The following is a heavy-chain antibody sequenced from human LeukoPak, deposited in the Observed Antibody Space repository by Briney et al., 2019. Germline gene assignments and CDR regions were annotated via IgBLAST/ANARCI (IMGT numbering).Heavy chain of an antibody. J-gene: IGHJ6*03. CDR2: ISSSGSTI. CDR1: GFTFSSYE. V-gene: IGHV3-48*03. Sequence: GGSLRLSCAASGFTFSSYEMNWVRQAPGKGLEWVSYISSSGSTIYYADSVKGRFTISRGNAKNSLYLQMNSLRAEDTAVYYCARVAHIWFGELLSYYYYMDVWGKGTTVTISS. CDR3: ARVAHIWFGELLSYYYYMDV. D-gene: IGHD3-10*01.